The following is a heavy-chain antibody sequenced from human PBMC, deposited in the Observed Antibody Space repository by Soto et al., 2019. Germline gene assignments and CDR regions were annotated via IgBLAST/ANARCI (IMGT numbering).Heavy chain of an antibody. Sequence: ASVKVSCKVSGYTLTELSMHWVRQAPGKGLEWMGGFDPEDGETIYAQKFQGRVTMTEDTSTDTAYMELSSLRSEDTAVYYCATGFTYYCDSRGYWYFDLWGRGTLVTVSS. J-gene: IGHJ2*01. D-gene: IGHD3-22*01. CDR1: GYTLTELS. CDR2: FDPEDGET. V-gene: IGHV1-24*01. CDR3: ATGFTYYCDSRGYWYFDL.